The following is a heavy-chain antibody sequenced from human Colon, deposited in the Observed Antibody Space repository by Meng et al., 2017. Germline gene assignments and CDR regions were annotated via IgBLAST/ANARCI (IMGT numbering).Heavy chain of an antibody. CDR3: ARDQSRTSSWYPDY. CDR2: ISDYSGNT. D-gene: IGHD6-13*01. Sequence: QVHLLQSGAEGKKPAAAVKVSCKASGDTFTSYGVSWVRQAPGQGREWMGWISDYSGNTNYVQKLQDRVTMTTDTSTSTAYMELRSLRSDDTAVYYCARDQSRTSSWYPDYWGQGTLVTVSS. CDR1: GDTFTSYG. V-gene: IGHV1-18*01. J-gene: IGHJ4*02.